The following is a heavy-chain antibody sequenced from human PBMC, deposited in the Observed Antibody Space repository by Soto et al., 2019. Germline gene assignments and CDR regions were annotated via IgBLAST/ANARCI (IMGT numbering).Heavy chain of an antibody. D-gene: IGHD1-20*01. V-gene: IGHV3-33*01. Sequence: GGSLRLSCAASGFTFSSYGMHWVRQAPGKGLEWVAVIWYDGSNKYYADSVKGRFTISRDNSKNTLYLQMNSLRAEDTAVYYCARDGRYITGPMDVWGQGTTVTVSS. J-gene: IGHJ6*02. CDR2: IWYDGSNK. CDR3: ARDGRYITGPMDV. CDR1: GFTFSSYG.